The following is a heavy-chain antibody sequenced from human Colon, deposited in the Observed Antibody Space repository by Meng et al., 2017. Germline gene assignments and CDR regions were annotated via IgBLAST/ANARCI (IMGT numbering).Heavy chain of an antibody. Sequence: GGSLRLSCVGSGFIFNNYGMNWVRQAPGKGLEGVSDISGSGESTYYADSVKGRFTISRDNSRNTLYLQMNSLRVEDTAMYYCAKRRRDGYNSEFDSWGQGTWVTVSS. J-gene: IGHJ4*02. CDR2: ISGSGEST. CDR3: AKRRRDGYNSEFDS. D-gene: IGHD5-24*01. CDR1: GFIFNNYG. V-gene: IGHV3-23*01.